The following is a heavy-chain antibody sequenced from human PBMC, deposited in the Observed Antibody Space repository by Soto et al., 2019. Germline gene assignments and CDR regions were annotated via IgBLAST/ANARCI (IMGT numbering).Heavy chain of an antibody. CDR3: ARQLELLDWFDP. Sequence: QVQLVQSGAEVKKPGSSVKVSCKASGGTFSSYAISWVRQAPGQGLEWMGGIIPIFGTANYAQKFQGRVPITADESTSTAYTELSSLSSEDTAVYYCARQLELLDWFDPWGQGTLVTVSS. CDR2: IIPIFGTA. D-gene: IGHD1-7*01. V-gene: IGHV1-69*12. J-gene: IGHJ5*02. CDR1: GGTFSSYA.